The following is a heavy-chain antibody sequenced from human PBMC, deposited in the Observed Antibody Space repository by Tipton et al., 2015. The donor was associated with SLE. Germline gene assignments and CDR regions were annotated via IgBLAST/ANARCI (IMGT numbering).Heavy chain of an antibody. CDR3: ARGGGGIYSGPFDI. V-gene: IGHV3-74*01. CDR2: VNSDESTT. CDR1: GFTFSSYW. J-gene: IGHJ3*02. D-gene: IGHD1-26*01. Sequence: SLRLSCANSGFTFSSYWMHWVRQAPGKGLVWVSRVNSDESTTNYADSVKGRFTISRDNAKNTLYLQMKSLRGEDTAVYYCARGGGGIYSGPFDIWGQGTMVTVSS.